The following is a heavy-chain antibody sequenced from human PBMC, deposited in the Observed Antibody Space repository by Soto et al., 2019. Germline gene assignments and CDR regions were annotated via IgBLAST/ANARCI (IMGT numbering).Heavy chain of an antibody. CDR1: RFTFNSYC. Sequence: GGAPRISFAASRFTFNSYCIHWGRPAPGQGLEWVAVISYDGSNKYYADSVKGRFTISRDNSKNTLYLQMNSLRAEDTAVYYCAKDKTIFGVVITPNFDYWGQGTLVTVSS. D-gene: IGHD3-3*01. CDR2: ISYDGSNK. J-gene: IGHJ4*02. V-gene: IGHV3-30*18. CDR3: AKDKTIFGVVITPNFDY.